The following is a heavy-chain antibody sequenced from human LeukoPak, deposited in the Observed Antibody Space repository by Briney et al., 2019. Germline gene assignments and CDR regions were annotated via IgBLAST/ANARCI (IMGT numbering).Heavy chain of an antibody. D-gene: IGHD6-13*01. Sequence: GESLKISCKGSGYTFTSYWIAWVRQMPGKGLEWMGIIYPSDSDTRYSPSFQGQVTISVDTSISTAYLQWSSLKASDTAMYFCARLLGSSISDAFHIWGQGTMVTVST. CDR1: GYTFTSYW. CDR3: ARLLGSSISDAFHI. CDR2: IYPSDSDT. V-gene: IGHV5-51*01. J-gene: IGHJ3*02.